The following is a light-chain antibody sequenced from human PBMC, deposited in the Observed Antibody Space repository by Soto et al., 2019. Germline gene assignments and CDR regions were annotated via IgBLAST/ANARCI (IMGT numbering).Light chain of an antibody. CDR2: STS. CDR1: TGAVTSGHY. CDR3: LLYYGGARV. Sequence: QIVVTQEPSLTVSPGGTGTLTCASSTGAVTSGHYPNWFQQKPGQAPRALIYSTSNKYSWTPARFSGSLLGGKAALTLSGVQPEDEAEYYCLLYYGGARVFGGGTKVTVL. V-gene: IGLV7-43*01. J-gene: IGLJ2*01.